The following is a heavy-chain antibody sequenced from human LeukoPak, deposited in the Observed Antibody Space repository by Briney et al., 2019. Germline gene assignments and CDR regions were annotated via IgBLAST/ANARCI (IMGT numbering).Heavy chain of an antibody. J-gene: IGHJ4*02. V-gene: IGHV4-39*07. D-gene: IGHD1-26*01. CDR1: GGSISSSSYY. CDR2: IYYSGST. CDR3: ASSSGVDH. Sequence: PSETLSLTCTVSGGSISSSSYYWGWIRQPPGKGLEWIGSIYYSGSTYYNPSLKSRVTISVDASKNQFSLKLSSVTAADTAVYYCASSSGVDHWGQGTLVTVSS.